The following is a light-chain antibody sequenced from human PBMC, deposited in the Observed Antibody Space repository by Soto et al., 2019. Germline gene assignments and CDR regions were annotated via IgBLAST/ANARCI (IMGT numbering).Light chain of an antibody. CDR2: EVT. Sequence: QSVLTQPPSASGSPGQSFTISCTGTSSDIGAYPSVSWYQQHPGKAPKLMIYEVTKRPSGVPDRFSGSKSGNTASLTVSGLQTEDEADYYCSSFAANDNVLFGGGTKLTVL. V-gene: IGLV2-8*01. CDR1: SSDIGAYPS. CDR3: SSFAANDNVL. J-gene: IGLJ2*01.